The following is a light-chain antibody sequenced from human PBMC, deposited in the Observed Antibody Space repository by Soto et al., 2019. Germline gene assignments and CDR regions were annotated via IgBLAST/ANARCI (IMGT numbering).Light chain of an antibody. CDR2: EVD. V-gene: IGLV2-14*01. Sequence: QSVLAQPASVSGSPGQSTIISCTGTSSDVGGYNYVSWYQQHPGKAPKFLIYEVDNRASGVSARFSGSKSGNTASLTISGLQAEDDADYSCSSYTSSNPLVFGTGTKLTVL. CDR3: SSYTSSNPLV. CDR1: SSDVGGYNY. J-gene: IGLJ1*01.